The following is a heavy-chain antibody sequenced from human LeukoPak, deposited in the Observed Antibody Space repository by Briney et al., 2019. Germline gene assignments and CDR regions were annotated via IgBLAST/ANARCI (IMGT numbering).Heavy chain of an antibody. CDR1: GFTFSSYA. CDR2: ITTSDGNT. Sequence: GGSLRLSCAASGFTFSSYAMSWVRQTPGKGLEWVSTITTSDGNTYYADSVKGRFTVSRDNSKNTLFLQMNSLRAEDTAVYYCAKDGGLWVSAHWGDSWGRGTLVTVSS. J-gene: IGHJ4*02. CDR3: AKDGGLWVSAHWGDS. V-gene: IGHV3-23*01. D-gene: IGHD7-27*01.